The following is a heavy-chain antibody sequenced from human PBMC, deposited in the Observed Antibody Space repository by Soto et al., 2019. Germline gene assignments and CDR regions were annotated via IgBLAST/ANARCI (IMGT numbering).Heavy chain of an antibody. V-gene: IGHV2-5*01. CDR3: AHSPSTLYCDSTRCLFYFDY. J-gene: IGHJ4*02. Sequence: QITLKESGPTLVKPTQTLTLTCTFSGFSLSTSGVGVGWIRQPPGKALEWLALIYWNDDKRYSTALQNRLTITKDSSKHQVVLTMTNMDPVDTATYYCAHSPSTLYCDSTRCLFYFDYWGQGTLVTVSS. CDR2: IYWNDDK. CDR1: GFSLSTSGVG. D-gene: IGHD2-2*01.